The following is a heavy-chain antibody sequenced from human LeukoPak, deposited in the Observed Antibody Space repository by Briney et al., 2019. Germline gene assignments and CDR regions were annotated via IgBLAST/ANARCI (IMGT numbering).Heavy chain of an antibody. V-gene: IGHV3-23*01. CDR1: GFTISSYA. J-gene: IGHJ4*02. CDR3: AKAPWFGEQLVGFDY. CDR2: ISGSGGST. Sequence: GGSLRLSCAASGFTISSYAVSWVRQAPGKGLAWVSAISGSGGSTYYADSVKGRFTISRDNSKNTLYLQMNSLRAEDTAVYYCAKAPWFGEQLVGFDYWGQGTLVTVSS. D-gene: IGHD3-10*01.